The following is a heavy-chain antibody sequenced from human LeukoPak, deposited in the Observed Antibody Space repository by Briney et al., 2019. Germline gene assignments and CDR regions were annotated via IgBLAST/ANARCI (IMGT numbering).Heavy chain of an antibody. V-gene: IGHV1-3*01. D-gene: IGHD3-22*01. Sequence: ASVKVSCKASGYTFTSYDINWVRQAPGQRLEWMGWINAGNGNTKYSQKFQGRVTITRDTSASTAYMELSSLRSEDTAVYYCARDRYTYYYDSSGYFTSGPFDIWGQGTMVTVSS. CDR3: ARDRYTYYYDSSGYFTSGPFDI. CDR2: INAGNGNT. J-gene: IGHJ3*02. CDR1: GYTFTSYD.